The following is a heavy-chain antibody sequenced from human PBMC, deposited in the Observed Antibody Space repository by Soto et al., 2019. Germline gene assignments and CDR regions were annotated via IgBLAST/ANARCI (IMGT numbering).Heavy chain of an antibody. D-gene: IGHD6-13*01. CDR2: INYRGST. CDR3: ARDAPGAAPY. CDR1: GGSMSSGDYY. J-gene: IGHJ4*02. V-gene: IGHV4-31*11. Sequence: QVQRQESGPGLVKPSQTLSLTCAVSGGSMSSGDYYWNWIRQHPEKGLEWIGYINYRGSTFYNPSLKSRVTISVDTSKNQFSLKLTSVTAADTAMYYCARDAPGAAPYWGQGTLVTVSS.